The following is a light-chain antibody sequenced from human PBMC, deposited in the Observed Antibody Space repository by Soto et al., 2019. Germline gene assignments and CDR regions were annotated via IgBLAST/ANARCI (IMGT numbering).Light chain of an antibody. CDR3: YSYTSTSTYV. Sequence: QSALTQPASVSGSPGQSITISCTGTSSDVGGYNSVSWYQQHPDKAPKLMIYDVTNRPLGVSNRFSGSKSGNTASLTISGLQAEDEADYYFYSYTSTSTYVFGTGTKLTVL. CDR2: DVT. CDR1: SSDVGGYNS. J-gene: IGLJ1*01. V-gene: IGLV2-14*01.